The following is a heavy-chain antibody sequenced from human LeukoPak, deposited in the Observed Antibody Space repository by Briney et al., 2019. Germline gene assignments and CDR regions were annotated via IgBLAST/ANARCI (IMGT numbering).Heavy chain of an antibody. CDR3: TRDRSGWYDY. CDR1: GFTFSNSS. J-gene: IGHJ4*02. V-gene: IGHV3-15*01. CDR2: IKGTTDGGTT. Sequence: GGSLRLSCAASGFTFSNSSMSWVRQAPGKGREWVGGIKGTTDGGTTHYAAPVKGRFTISRDDSKNTLYLQMNSLRAEDTAVYYCTRDRSGWYDYWGQGTLVTVSS. D-gene: IGHD6-19*01.